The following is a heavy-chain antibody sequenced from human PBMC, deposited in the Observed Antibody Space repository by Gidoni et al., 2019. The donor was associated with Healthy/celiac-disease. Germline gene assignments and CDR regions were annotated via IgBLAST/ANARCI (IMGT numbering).Heavy chain of an antibody. CDR3: ARASSYYYILTGPYYYYGMDV. CDR2: IVPIFGTA. D-gene: IGHD3-9*01. V-gene: IGHV1-69*01. Sequence: QVQLVQSGAEVKKPGSSVKVSCRASGGTFSRYAISWVRQAPGQGLEWMGGIVPIFGTANYAQQFQGRVTITAYESTSTAYMELRSLRSEDPAVYYCARASSYYYILTGPYYYYGMDVWGQGTTVTVSS. CDR1: GGTFSRYA. J-gene: IGHJ6*02.